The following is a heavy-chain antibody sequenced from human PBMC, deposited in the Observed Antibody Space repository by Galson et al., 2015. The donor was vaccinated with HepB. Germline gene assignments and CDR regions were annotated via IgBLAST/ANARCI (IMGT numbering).Heavy chain of an antibody. J-gene: IGHJ4*02. Sequence: SLRLSCAASGFAFSTYAMHWVRQAPGKGLEWVALISFDGSRKYYADSVKGRFTISRDNSKNTLYLQMNSLRAEDTAVYYCARGDLVSVAGDDYGGQGTMVTVSS. D-gene: IGHD6-19*01. CDR1: GFAFSTYA. V-gene: IGHV3-30-3*01. CDR3: ARGDLVSVAGDDY. CDR2: ISFDGSRK.